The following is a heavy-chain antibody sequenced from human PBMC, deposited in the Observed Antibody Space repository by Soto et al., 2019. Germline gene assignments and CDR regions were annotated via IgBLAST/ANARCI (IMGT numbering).Heavy chain of an antibody. CDR1: GHSINSGDYH. V-gene: IGHV4-30-4*01. J-gene: IGHJ6*02. D-gene: IGHD4-17*01. CDR2: ISYSGNT. CDR3: ASSPSYGRYGMDV. Sequence: QVQLQESWLGLVKPSQTLSLTCTVSGHSINSGDYHWSWVRQPPGKGLEWIGYISYSGNTYYNPSLKTPVTISRDTSKNQFSLRVTSVTAADTAVYYCASSPSYGRYGMDVWGQGTSVTVSS.